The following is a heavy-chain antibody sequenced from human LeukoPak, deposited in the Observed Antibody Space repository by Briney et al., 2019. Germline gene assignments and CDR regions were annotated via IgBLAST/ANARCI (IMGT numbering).Heavy chain of an antibody. CDR1: GFTFSSYG. CDR3: STVVPAAMDAFDI. Sequence: PGGSLRLSCAASGFTFSSYGMHWVRQAPGKGLEWVAFIRYDGSNKYYADSVKGRFTISRDNSKNTLYLQMNSLRAEDTAVYYCSTVVPAAMDAFDIWGQGTMVTVSS. CDR2: IRYDGSNK. D-gene: IGHD2-2*01. J-gene: IGHJ3*02. V-gene: IGHV3-30*02.